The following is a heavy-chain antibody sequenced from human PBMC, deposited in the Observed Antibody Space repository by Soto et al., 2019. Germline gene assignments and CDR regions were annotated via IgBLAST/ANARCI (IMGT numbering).Heavy chain of an antibody. Sequence: QVQLVQSGAEVKKPGSSVKVSCKASGGTFSSYAISWGRQAPGQGFEGRGGSIPIFCTANYAQKFQGRVTITADEYTSTAYMELSSLRSEDTAVYYCARDHFSFGARNWFDPWGQGTLVTVSS. CDR3: ARDHFSFGARNWFDP. J-gene: IGHJ5*02. CDR1: GGTFSSYA. V-gene: IGHV1-69*12. D-gene: IGHD3-3*01. CDR2: SIPIFCTA.